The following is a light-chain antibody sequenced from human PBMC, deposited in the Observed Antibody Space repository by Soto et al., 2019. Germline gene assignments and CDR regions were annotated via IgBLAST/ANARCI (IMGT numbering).Light chain of an antibody. J-gene: IGKJ4*01. CDR2: DAS. V-gene: IGKV3-11*01. CDR1: QSVSSH. Sequence: ESVVTQSPATLSLSPVERATLSCRASQSVSSHLAWYQQKPGQAPRLLIYDASSRATGIPDRFSGVGSGTDFTLPISSLEPEDFSVYYCQQFSSYPLTFGGGTKVDIK. CDR3: QQFSSYPLT.